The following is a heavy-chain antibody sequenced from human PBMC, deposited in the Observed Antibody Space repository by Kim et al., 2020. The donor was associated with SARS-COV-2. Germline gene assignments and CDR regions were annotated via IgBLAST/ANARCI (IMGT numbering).Heavy chain of an antibody. V-gene: IGHV3-30*04. CDR2: ISYDGSNK. CDR1: GFTFSSYA. D-gene: IGHD4-17*01. J-gene: IGHJ6*02. CDR3: ARENEDGDYGEDYYYGMDV. Sequence: GGSLRLSCAASGFTFSSYAMHWVSKAPGKGLEGVAVISYDGSNKYYADSVKGRFTISRDNSKNTLYLQMNSLRAEDTAVYYCARENEDGDYGEDYYYGMDVWVRGNTVTVSS.